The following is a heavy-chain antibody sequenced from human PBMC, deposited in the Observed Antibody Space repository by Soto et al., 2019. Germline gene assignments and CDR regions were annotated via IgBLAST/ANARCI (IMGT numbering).Heavy chain of an antibody. D-gene: IGHD5-12*01. Sequence: GSLRLSCAASGFTFSSYGMHWVRQAPGKGLEWVAVIWYDGSNKYYADSVKGRFTISRDNSKNTLYLQMNSLRAEDTAVYYCAREDSGYDYDYYGMDVWGQGT. CDR2: IWYDGSNK. CDR1: GFTFSSYG. CDR3: AREDSGYDYDYYGMDV. V-gene: IGHV3-33*01. J-gene: IGHJ6*02.